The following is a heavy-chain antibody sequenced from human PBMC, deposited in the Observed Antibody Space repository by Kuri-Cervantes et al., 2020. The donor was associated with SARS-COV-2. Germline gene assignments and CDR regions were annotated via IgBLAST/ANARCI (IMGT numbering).Heavy chain of an antibody. V-gene: IGHV4-61*05. J-gene: IGHJ2*01. CDR1: GGSISSSSYY. CDR2: IYYSGST. D-gene: IGHD1-26*01. CDR3: ARAYSGSYYAHYRGWYFDL. Sequence: SETLSLTCTVSGGSISSSSYYWGWIRQPPGKGLEWIGYIYYSGSTNYNPSLKSRVTISVDTSKNQFSLKLSSVTAADTAVYYCARAYSGSYYAHYRGWYFDLWGRGTLVTVSS.